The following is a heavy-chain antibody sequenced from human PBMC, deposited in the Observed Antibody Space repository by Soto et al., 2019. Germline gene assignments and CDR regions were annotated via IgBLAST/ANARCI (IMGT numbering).Heavy chain of an antibody. V-gene: IGHV1-18*01. J-gene: IGHJ4*02. Sequence: QVQLVQSGVEVKKPGASVKVSCKASGYTFITYGLSWVRQAPGQGLEWMGWISTFNGNTNYAQKFQGRVTMTTDTSTSTAYMELRSLGSDDPAVYYCARGGENFDYWGQGALVTVSS. D-gene: IGHD3-10*01. CDR3: ARGGENFDY. CDR1: GYTFITYG. CDR2: ISTFNGNT.